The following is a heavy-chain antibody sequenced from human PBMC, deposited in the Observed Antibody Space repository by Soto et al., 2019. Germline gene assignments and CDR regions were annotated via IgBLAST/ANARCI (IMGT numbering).Heavy chain of an antibody. CDR2: ISASTRNT. Sequence: QVQLVQSGGEVKKPGASVKVSCQASGYTFSDYAISWVRQAPGQSLEWVGWISASTRNTDQAQNFQGRVIMTLDTSTNTAYMELRSLRSDDTAVYYCVRCYCSVGSCYACWHFDLWGRGTLVTVSS. J-gene: IGHJ2*01. CDR3: VRCYCSVGSCYACWHFDL. V-gene: IGHV1-18*01. CDR1: GYTFSDYA. D-gene: IGHD2-15*01.